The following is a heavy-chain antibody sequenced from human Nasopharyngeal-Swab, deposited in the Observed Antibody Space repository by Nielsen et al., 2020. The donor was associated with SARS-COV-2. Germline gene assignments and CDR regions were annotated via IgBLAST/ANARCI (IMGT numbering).Heavy chain of an antibody. CDR1: GFTLSDYA. CDR3: AKDHFYDSGSYDRLYFDF. D-gene: IGHD3-10*01. J-gene: IGHJ4*02. CDR2: FSYDGSKR. V-gene: IGHV3-30*18. Sequence: GSLRLSCAAFGFTLSDYAMHWVRQAPGKGLEWVALFSYDGSKRYFADSMKGRFSISRDNIKNMLYLQMDSLRADDTAVYYCAKDHFYDSGSYDRLYFDFWGQGTLVTVSS.